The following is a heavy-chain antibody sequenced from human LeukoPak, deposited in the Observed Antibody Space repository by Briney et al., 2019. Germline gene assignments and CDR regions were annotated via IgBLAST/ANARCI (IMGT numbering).Heavy chain of an antibody. Sequence: ASVKVSCKASGYTFTGYYMHWVRQAPGQGLEWMGWINPNSGGTNYAQKFQGRVTMTRDTSISTAYMELSRLRSDDTAVYYCARAADTAMAHFDYWGQGILVTVSS. CDR3: ARAADTAMAHFDY. D-gene: IGHD5-18*01. CDR1: GYTFTGYY. CDR2: INPNSGGT. J-gene: IGHJ4*02. V-gene: IGHV1-2*02.